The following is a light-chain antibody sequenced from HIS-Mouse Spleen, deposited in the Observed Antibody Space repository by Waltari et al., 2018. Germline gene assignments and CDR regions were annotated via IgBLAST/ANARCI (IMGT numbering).Light chain of an antibody. J-gene: IGKJ1*01. V-gene: IGKV3-15*01. CDR1: LRVSSN. CDR3: QQYNNWPRT. Sequence: EIVMTQSPATLSVSPGERATLACRASLRVSSNLAWYQQKPGQAPRLLINGASTRATGIPARFSGSGSGTEFTLTISSLQSEDFAVDYCQQYNNWPRTFGQGTKVEIK. CDR2: GAS.